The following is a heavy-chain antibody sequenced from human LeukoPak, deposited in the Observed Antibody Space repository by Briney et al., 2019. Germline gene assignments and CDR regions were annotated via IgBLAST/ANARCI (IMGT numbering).Heavy chain of an antibody. CDR1: GYTFTSYG. CDR2: ISAYNGNT. J-gene: IGHJ4*02. D-gene: IGHD6-13*01. V-gene: IGHV1-18*01. Sequence: WASVKVSCKASGYTFTSYGISWVRQAPGQGLEWMGWISAYNGNTNYAQKLQGRVTMTTDTSTSTAYMELRSLRSDDTAEYYCARDWVAAAGTVSDYWGQGTLVTVSS. CDR3: ARDWVAAAGTVSDY.